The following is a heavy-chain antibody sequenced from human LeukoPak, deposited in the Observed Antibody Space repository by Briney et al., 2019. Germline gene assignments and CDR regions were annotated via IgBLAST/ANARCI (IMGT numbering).Heavy chain of an antibody. CDR2: MNPNSGNT. V-gene: IGHV1-8*01. J-gene: IGHJ6*02. CDR3: ARGPAVAATPFYYYYYGMDI. Sequence: ASVKVSCKASGYTFTSYDINWVRQATGQGLEWMGWMNPNSGNTSYAQKFQGRVTMTRNTSISTAYMELSSLRSEDTAVYYCARGPAVAATPFYYYYYGMDIWGQGTTVTVSS. CDR1: GYTFTSYD. D-gene: IGHD2-15*01.